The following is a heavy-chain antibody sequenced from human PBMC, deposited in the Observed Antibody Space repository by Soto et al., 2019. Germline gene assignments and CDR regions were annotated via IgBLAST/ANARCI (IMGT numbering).Heavy chain of an antibody. CDR1: GGTFSSYA. V-gene: IGHV1-69*13. CDR3: ARAGVDTAMVSNYYYYGMDV. CDR2: IIPIFGTA. Sequence: GASVKVSCKASGGTFSSYAISWVRQAPGQGLEWMGGIIPIFGTANYAQKFQGRVTITADESTSTAYMELSSLRSEDTAVYYCARAGVDTAMVSNYYYYGMDVWGQGTTGTVSS. J-gene: IGHJ6*02. D-gene: IGHD5-18*01.